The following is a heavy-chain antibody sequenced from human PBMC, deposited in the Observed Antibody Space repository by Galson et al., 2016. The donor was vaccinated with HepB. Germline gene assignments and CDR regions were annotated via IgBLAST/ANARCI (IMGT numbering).Heavy chain of an antibody. D-gene: IGHD1-1*01. CDR1: YTFSNYG. J-gene: IGHJ4*02. CDR2: ISGHNGNT. CDR3: ARDWAEVFTNADN. V-gene: IGHV1-18*04. Sequence: YTFSNYGITWVRQVPGQGLEWMGWISGHNGNTEYAQKFQGRVTVTTDTSTSTAFMEMRSLRSDDTAVYYCARDWAEVFTNADNWGQGTLVTVTS.